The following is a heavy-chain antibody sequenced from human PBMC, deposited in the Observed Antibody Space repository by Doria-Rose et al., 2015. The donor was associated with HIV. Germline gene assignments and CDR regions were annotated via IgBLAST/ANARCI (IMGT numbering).Heavy chain of an antibody. CDR1: GGSFSGYY. Sequence: QVQLVQSGAGLVKPSETLSLTCAVFGGSFSGYYWSWIRQPPGKGLEWIGEINHSECTNYKTSFKSRVTISLDTSKNLFSLTLSSGTAADTAVYYCARGLLRGGWNDVDYYYGMDVWGQGTTVTVSS. D-gene: IGHD1-1*01. CDR2: INHSECT. J-gene: IGHJ6*02. CDR3: ARGLLRGGWNDVDYYYGMDV. V-gene: IGHV4-34*01.